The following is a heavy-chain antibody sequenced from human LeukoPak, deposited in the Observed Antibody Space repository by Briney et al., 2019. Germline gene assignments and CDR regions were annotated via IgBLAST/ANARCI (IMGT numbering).Heavy chain of an antibody. CDR2: IKSKTDGGTT. J-gene: IGHJ3*02. Sequence: GGSLRLSCAASGFTFSNAWMSWVRQAPGKGLEWVGRIKSKTDGGTTDYAAPVKGRFTISRDDSKNTLYLQMNSLRAEDTAVYYCAKDVLSSSASRPDAFDIWGQGTMVTVSS. D-gene: IGHD2-2*01. CDR1: GFTFSNAW. CDR3: AKDVLSSSASRPDAFDI. V-gene: IGHV3-15*01.